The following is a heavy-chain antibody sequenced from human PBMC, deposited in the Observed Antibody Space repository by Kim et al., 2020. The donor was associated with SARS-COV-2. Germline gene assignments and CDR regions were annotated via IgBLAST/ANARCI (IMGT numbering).Heavy chain of an antibody. CDR3: ATGARGFLEWLLRD. D-gene: IGHD3-3*01. CDR1: GGTFSSTA. J-gene: IGHJ4*02. V-gene: IGHV1-69*13. Sequence: SVKVSCKTSGGTFSSTAISWVRQAPGQGLEWMGGIIPIFTTAKYAQKFQGRVAITADESTGTAYMELSSLKSEDTAVYYCATGARGFLEWLLRDWGQGTLVTVSS. CDR2: IIPIFTTA.